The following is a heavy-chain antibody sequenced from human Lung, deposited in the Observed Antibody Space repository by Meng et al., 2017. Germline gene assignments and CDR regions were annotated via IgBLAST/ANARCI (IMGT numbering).Heavy chain of an antibody. CDR1: GYNVPDCG. V-gene: IGHV1-2*06. CDR2: IDPKSGDT. J-gene: IGHJ4*02. D-gene: IGHD6-13*01. CDR3: ARDEDISAAGKLFGDY. Sequence: QLVQVGSESRKAGASVNVSCKPSGYNVPDCGLRWVRRAPGQRLEWMGRIDPKSGDTHYAQRFQGRVTMTGDTSISTAYMELSGLRSDDTAMYYCARDEDISAAGKLFGDYWGQGTLVTVSS.